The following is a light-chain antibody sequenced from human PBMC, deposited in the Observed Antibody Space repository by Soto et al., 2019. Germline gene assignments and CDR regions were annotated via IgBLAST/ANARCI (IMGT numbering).Light chain of an antibody. CDR3: QHTYSTPFT. Sequence: DIQMTQSPSPLSASVGDRVTITCRSSQSISSYVNWYQQKPGIAPRLLIFAASNLQIGVPSRFSGSGSGTDFTLTISSLQPEDFGTYFCQHTYSTPFTFGPGTKVDIK. CDR1: QSISSY. V-gene: IGKV1-39*01. CDR2: AAS. J-gene: IGKJ3*01.